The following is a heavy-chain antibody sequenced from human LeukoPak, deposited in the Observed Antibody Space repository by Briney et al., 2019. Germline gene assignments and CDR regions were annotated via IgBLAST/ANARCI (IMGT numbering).Heavy chain of an antibody. Sequence: ASVKVSCKASGGTFSSYAISWVRQAPGQGLEWMGGIIPIFGTANYAQKFQGRVTITADESTSTAYMELSSLRSEDTAVYYCARVHFELKNYYYMDVRGKGTTVTVSS. J-gene: IGHJ6*03. V-gene: IGHV1-69*13. CDR1: GGTFSSYA. CDR2: IIPIFGTA. CDR3: ARVHFELKNYYYMDV. D-gene: IGHD3-10*01.